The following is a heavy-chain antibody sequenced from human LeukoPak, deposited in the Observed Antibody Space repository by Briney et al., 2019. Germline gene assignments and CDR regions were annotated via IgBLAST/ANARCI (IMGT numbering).Heavy chain of an antibody. Sequence: GGSLRLSCAASGFIFNNYAMSWVRQAPGKGLEWVAVISYDGTNKYYADSVKGRFTISRDNSKNTLSLQMNSLRAEDTALYYCARGFVLGAAKNYFDYWGQGALVTVSS. CDR2: ISYDGTNK. CDR1: GFIFNNYA. CDR3: ARGFVLGAAKNYFDY. D-gene: IGHD2-21*02. J-gene: IGHJ4*02. V-gene: IGHV3-30-3*01.